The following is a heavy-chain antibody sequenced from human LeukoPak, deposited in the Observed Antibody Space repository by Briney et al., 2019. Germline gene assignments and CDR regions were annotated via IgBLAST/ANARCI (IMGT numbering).Heavy chain of an antibody. CDR2: IYYSGST. D-gene: IGHD6-13*01. J-gene: IGHJ4*02. CDR3: VRGHSSSWYYFDY. V-gene: IGHV4-39*07. Sequence: SETLSLTCTVSGDSISSSSYYWGWIRQPPGKGLEWIGSIYYSGSTYYNPSLKSRVTISVDTSKNQFSLKLSSVTAADTAVYYCVRGHSSSWYYFDYWGQGTLVTVSS. CDR1: GDSISSSSYY.